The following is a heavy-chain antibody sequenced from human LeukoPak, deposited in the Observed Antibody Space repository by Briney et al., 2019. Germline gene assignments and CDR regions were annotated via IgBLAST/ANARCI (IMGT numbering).Heavy chain of an antibody. CDR2: IYYSGST. CDR3: ARQARWFDP. Sequence: PSETLSLTCAVYGGSFSGYYWSWIRQPPGKGLEWIGSIYYSGSTYYNPSLKSRVTISVDTSKNQFSLKLSSVTAADTAVYYCARQARWFDPWGQGTLVTVSS. CDR1: GGSFSGYY. J-gene: IGHJ5*02. V-gene: IGHV4-34*01.